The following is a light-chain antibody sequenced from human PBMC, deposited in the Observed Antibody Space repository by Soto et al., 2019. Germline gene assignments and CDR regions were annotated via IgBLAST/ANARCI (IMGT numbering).Light chain of an antibody. CDR3: SSYTTSSTPNV. CDR1: SRDVGGFNY. Sequence: QSVLNQPASVSGSPGQSITISCTGSSRDVGGFNYVSWYQHHPGKAPKLMVYDVSNRPSGVSNRFSGSKSGNTASLTISGLQAEDEADYYCSSYTTSSTPNVFGTGTKVTVL. J-gene: IGLJ1*01. CDR2: DVS. V-gene: IGLV2-14*03.